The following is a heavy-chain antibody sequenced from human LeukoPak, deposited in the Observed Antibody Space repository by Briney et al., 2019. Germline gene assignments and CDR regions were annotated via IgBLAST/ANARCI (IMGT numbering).Heavy chain of an antibody. CDR1: GYTFTNYD. V-gene: IGHV1-46*01. Sequence: GASVKVSCKASGYTFTNYDINWVRQAPGQGLEWMGIINPSGGSTSYAQKFQGRVTMTRDTSTSTVYMELSSLRSEDTAVYYCARDETYYYDSSGSYSATVFDYWGQGTLVTVSS. D-gene: IGHD3-22*01. J-gene: IGHJ4*02. CDR2: INPSGGST. CDR3: ARDETYYYDSSGSYSATVFDY.